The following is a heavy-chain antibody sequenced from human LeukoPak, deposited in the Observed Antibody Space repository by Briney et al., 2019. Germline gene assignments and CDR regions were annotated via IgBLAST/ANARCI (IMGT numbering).Heavy chain of an antibody. CDR2: ISSSGSTI. V-gene: IGHV3-48*03. CDR3: ARAFYSSGGYIFDY. CDR1: GFTFSSYD. Sequence: GGSLRLSSAAYGFTFSSYDMNWVRQAPGKGLEWVSYISSSGSTIYYADSVKGRFTISRDNAKNSLYLQMNSLRAEDTAVYYCARAFYSSGGYIFDYWGQGTLLTVSS. D-gene: IGHD6-19*01. J-gene: IGHJ4*02.